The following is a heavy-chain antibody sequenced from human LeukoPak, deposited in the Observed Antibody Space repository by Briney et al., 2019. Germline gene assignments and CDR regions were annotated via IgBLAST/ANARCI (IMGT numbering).Heavy chain of an antibody. J-gene: IGHJ3*02. CDR1: GYTFTSNY. Sequence: GASVKVSCKAFGYTFTSNYMHWVRQAPGQGPEWMGVISPSGGSTTYAQKFQGRVTMTRDMSTSTVYLGLSSLRSEDTAVYYCASAVVVVVAATRSGAFDIWGQGTMVTVSS. V-gene: IGHV1-46*01. CDR3: ASAVVVVVAATRSGAFDI. CDR2: ISPSGGST. D-gene: IGHD2-15*01.